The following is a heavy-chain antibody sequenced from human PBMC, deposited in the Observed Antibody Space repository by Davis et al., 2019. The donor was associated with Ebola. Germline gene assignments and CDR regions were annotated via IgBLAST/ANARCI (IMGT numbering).Heavy chain of an antibody. J-gene: IGHJ6*02. CDR2: INHSGST. D-gene: IGHD6-13*01. CDR1: GWSSSGYY. CDR3: ARGFGSYSSRYYYYYGMDV. V-gene: IGHV4-34*01. Sequence: SETLSLTCAVYGWSSSGYYWSWIRQPPGKGLEWIGEINHSGSTNYNPSHKSRVTISVDTSKNQYSLKLSSVTAADTAVYYCARGFGSYSSRYYYYYGMDVWGQGTTVTVSS.